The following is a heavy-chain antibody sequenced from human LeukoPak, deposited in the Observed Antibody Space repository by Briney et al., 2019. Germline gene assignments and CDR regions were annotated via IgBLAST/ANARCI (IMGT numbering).Heavy chain of an antibody. CDR1: GGSISSYY. V-gene: IGHV4-4*07. Sequence: SETLALTCTVSGGSISSYYGSWIRQPAGKGLEWIGRIYTSGSTNYNPSLKSRVTMSVDTSKNQFSLKLSSVTAADTAVYYCARAKGYYYGSGRPYYYYYMDVWGKGTTVTISS. J-gene: IGHJ6*03. CDR3: ARAKGYYYGSGRPYYYYYMDV. D-gene: IGHD3-10*01. CDR2: IYTSGST.